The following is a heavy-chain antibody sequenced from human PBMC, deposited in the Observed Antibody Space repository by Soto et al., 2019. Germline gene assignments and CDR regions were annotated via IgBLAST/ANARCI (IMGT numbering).Heavy chain of an antibody. Sequence: SVNVSCKASGGTFSSYTISWVRQAPGQGLEWMGRIIPILGIANYAQKFQGRVTITADKSTSTAYMELSSLRSEDTAVYYCAREGAAMAPAYSRYYYGMDVWGQGTTVTVSS. J-gene: IGHJ6*02. D-gene: IGHD5-18*01. V-gene: IGHV1-69*04. CDR1: GGTFSSYT. CDR2: IIPILGIA. CDR3: AREGAAMAPAYSRYYYGMDV.